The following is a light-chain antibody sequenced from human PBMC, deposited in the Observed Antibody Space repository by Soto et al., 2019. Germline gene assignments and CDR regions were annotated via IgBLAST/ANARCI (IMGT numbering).Light chain of an antibody. V-gene: IGLV1-44*01. J-gene: IGLJ3*02. CDR3: AAWDDSLNGWV. Sequence: QSVLTQPPSASGTPGQRVTISCSGSSSNIGSDTVNWYRQLPGTAPKLLIYSNNQRTSGVPDRFSGSKSGTSASLAISGLQSEDEADYYCAAWDDSLNGWVFGGGTKLTVL. CDR1: SSNIGSDT. CDR2: SNN.